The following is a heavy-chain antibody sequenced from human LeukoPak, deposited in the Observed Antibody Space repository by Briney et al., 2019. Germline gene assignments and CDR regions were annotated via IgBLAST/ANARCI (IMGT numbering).Heavy chain of an antibody. D-gene: IGHD4-17*01. J-gene: IGHJ4*02. CDR2: INPNSGVT. CDR1: GYTFTGYY. CDR3: ARDFGRAYGDKFDY. V-gene: IGHV1-2*02. Sequence: ASVKVSCKASGYTFTGYYMHWVRQAPGQGLEWMGWINPNSGVTDYAQKFQGRVTMTRDTSISTAYMEVSSLRSDDTAVYYCARDFGRAYGDKFDYWGQGTLVTVSS.